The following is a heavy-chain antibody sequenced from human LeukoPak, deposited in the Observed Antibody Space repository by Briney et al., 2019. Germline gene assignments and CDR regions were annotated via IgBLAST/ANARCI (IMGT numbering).Heavy chain of an antibody. J-gene: IGHJ4*01. CDR2: IDAHGEGN. CDR1: GFTFADFY. D-gene: IGHD3-3*02. Sequence: GGSLRLSCTAAGFTFADFYMSWVRQAPGKGLEWVANIDAHGEGNHYGDSVKGRFTISRDNTNNSLYLDMTYLRAEDTATYFCARATPGVIFNYFDYWGQGTLVPVSS. V-gene: IGHV3-7*01. CDR3: ARATPGVIFNYFDY.